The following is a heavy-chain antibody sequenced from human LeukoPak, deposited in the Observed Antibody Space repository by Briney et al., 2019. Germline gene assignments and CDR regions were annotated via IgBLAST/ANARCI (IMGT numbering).Heavy chain of an antibody. J-gene: IGHJ4*02. CDR3: ARDPADYSGSYYFDY. V-gene: IGHV4-31*03. CDR2: IYYSGST. Sequence: SETLSLTCTVSGGSISSGGYYWSWIRQHPGKGLEWIGYIYYSGSTYYNPSLKSRVTISVDTSKNQFSLKLSSVTAADTAVYYCARDPADYSGSYYFDYWGQGTLVTVSS. CDR1: GGSISSGGYY. D-gene: IGHD4-4*01.